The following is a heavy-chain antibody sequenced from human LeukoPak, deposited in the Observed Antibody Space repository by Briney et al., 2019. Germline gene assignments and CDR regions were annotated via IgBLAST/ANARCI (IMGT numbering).Heavy chain of an antibody. D-gene: IGHD1-1*01. CDR3: AREFRAAGPGAYGMDV. Sequence: HPGGSLRLSCAASGFTFSSYAMQWVRQAPGKGLEWVAVISYDGSNKYYADSVKGRFTISRDNSKNTLYLQMNSLRAEDTAVYYCAREFRAAGPGAYGMDVWGQGTTVTVSS. V-gene: IGHV3-30-3*01. CDR1: GFTFSSYA. J-gene: IGHJ6*02. CDR2: ISYDGSNK.